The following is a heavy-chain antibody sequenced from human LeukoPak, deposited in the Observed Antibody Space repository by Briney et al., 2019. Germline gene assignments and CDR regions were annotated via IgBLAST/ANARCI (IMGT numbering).Heavy chain of an antibody. D-gene: IGHD2-21*02. V-gene: IGHV3-48*04. CDR2: ISGSSSAR. CDR3: ARDSPFCGGDCYSIYMDV. CDR1: GFSFSSYS. J-gene: IGHJ6*03. Sequence: PGGSLTLSCAASGFSFSSYSMNWVRQAPGKGLEWVSYISGSSSARYYADSVKGRFTISRDSAQTSLYLQMNSLRAEDTAVYYCARDSPFCGGDCYSIYMDVWGRGTTVTVSS.